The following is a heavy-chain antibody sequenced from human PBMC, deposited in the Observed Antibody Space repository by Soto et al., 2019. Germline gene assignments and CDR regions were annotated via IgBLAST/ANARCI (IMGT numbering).Heavy chain of an antibody. CDR2: IWYDGSNK. CDR1: GFTFSSYG. J-gene: IGHJ5*02. V-gene: IGHV3-33*01. Sequence: HPGGSLRLSCAASGFTFSSYGMHWVRQAPGKGLEWVAVIWYDGSNKYYADSVKGRFTISRDNSKNTLYLQMNSLRAEDTAVYYCARDQKHRSGWYGNWFDPWGQGTLVTVSS. CDR3: ARDQKHRSGWYGNWFDP. D-gene: IGHD6-19*01.